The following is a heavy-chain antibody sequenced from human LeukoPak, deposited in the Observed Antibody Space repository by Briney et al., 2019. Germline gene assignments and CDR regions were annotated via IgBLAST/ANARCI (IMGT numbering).Heavy chain of an antibody. V-gene: IGHV3-11*01. J-gene: IGHJ3*02. CDR2: ISSSGSTI. CDR1: GFTFSDYY. D-gene: IGHD5-12*01. CDR3: AKVHSYSGYEKYFRLDAFDI. Sequence: KPGGSLRLSCAASGFTFSDYYMSWIRQAPGKGLEWVSYISSSGSTIYYADSVKGRFTISRDNAKNSLYLQMNSLRAEDTALYYFAKVHSYSGYEKYFRLDAFDIWGQGTMVTVSS.